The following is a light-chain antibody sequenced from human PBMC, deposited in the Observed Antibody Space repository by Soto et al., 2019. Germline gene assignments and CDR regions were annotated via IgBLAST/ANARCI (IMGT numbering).Light chain of an antibody. Sequence: EIVMTQSPDTLSVSPGERATLSCWASQPISNDLAWYQQKPGQTPRLLIYGASTRVTGIPARFSGSGSGTEFTLTISSLQSEDFAVYYCQQYNKRPPWTFGQGTRWIS. CDR1: QPISND. CDR2: GAS. CDR3: QQYNKRPPWT. J-gene: IGKJ1*01. V-gene: IGKV3-15*01.